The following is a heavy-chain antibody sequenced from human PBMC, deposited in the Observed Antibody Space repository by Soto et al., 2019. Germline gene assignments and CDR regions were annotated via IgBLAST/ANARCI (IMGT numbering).Heavy chain of an antibody. Sequence: QEQLVQSGAEVKKPGSSVKVSCKASGGLFSSYAISWVRQAPGQGLEWMGGIIPVFNTVNYAQKFQGRVTITADESTNTAYMELSSLTSEDTAIYYCARGDSGYVLFNEFWGQGTLVTVSS. V-gene: IGHV1-69*01. CDR2: IIPVFNTV. J-gene: IGHJ4*02. D-gene: IGHD3-22*01. CDR3: ARGDSGYVLFNEF. CDR1: GGLFSSYA.